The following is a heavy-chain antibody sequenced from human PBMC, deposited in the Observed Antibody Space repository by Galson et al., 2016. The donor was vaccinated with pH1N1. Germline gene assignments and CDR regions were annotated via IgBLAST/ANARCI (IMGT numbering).Heavy chain of an antibody. CDR2: IWFDGTER. CDR3: ARGAIRISGMEIEHRGYFDL. J-gene: IGHJ4*02. V-gene: IGHV3-33*01. D-gene: IGHD1-1*01. Sequence: SLRISCAASGFNFGHHGMHWVRQAPGEGLEWVAVIWFDGTERYYADAVAGRFTISRDNSDKTVHLQMNSLRVEDTAIYFCARGAIRISGMEIEHRGYFDLWGQGTLVTVSS. CDR1: GFNFGHHG.